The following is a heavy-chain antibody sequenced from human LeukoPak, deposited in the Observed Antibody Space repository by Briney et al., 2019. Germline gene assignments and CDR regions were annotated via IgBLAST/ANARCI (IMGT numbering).Heavy chain of an antibody. Sequence: SQTLSLTCAISGDSVSSNSAAWNWIRQSPSRGLEWLGRTYYRSKWYNDYAVSVKSRITINPDTSKNQFSLQLNSVTPEDTAVYYCARDGPRRGQQLVRPHRLNYYYYYMDVWGKGTTVTVSS. CDR1: GDSVSSNSAA. CDR3: ARDGPRRGQQLVRPHRLNYYYYYMDV. V-gene: IGHV6-1*01. J-gene: IGHJ6*03. CDR2: TYYRSKWYN. D-gene: IGHD6-13*01.